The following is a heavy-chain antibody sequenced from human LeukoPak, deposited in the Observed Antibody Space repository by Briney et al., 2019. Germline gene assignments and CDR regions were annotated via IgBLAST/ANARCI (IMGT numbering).Heavy chain of an antibody. CDR1: GFTFSSYS. Sequence: GGSLRPSCAASGFTFSSYSMNWVRQAPGKGLEWVSSISSSSSYIYYADSVKGRFTISRDNAKNSLCLQMNSLRAEDTAVYYCARDLANQLDDYWGQGTLVTVSS. CDR2: ISSSSSYI. D-gene: IGHD2-2*01. CDR3: ARDLANQLDDY. J-gene: IGHJ4*02. V-gene: IGHV3-21*01.